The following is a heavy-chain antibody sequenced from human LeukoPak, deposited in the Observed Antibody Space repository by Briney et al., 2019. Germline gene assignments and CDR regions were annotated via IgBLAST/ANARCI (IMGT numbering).Heavy chain of an antibody. CDR1: GFTFSTYW. CDR2: IMQDESEK. Sequence: PGGSLRLSCVGSGFTFSTYWMSWVRQAPGKGLEWVANIMQDESEKNYVDSVKGRFTISRDNAKNSLYLQMNSLRAEDTAVYYCAREVYSSSRPADAFDIWGQGTVVTVSS. J-gene: IGHJ3*02. CDR3: AREVYSSSRPADAFDI. D-gene: IGHD6-13*01. V-gene: IGHV3-7*01.